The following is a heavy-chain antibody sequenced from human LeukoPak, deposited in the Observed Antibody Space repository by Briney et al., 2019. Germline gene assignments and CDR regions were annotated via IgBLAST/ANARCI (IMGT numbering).Heavy chain of an antibody. V-gene: IGHV1-3*01. Sequence: GASVKVSCKASGYTFTSYAMHWVRQAPGQRLEWMGWINAGNGNTKYSQKFQGRVTITRDTSASTAYMELSSLRSEDTAVYYCARDRDYYYDSSGYYAFDYWGQGTLVTVSS. D-gene: IGHD3-22*01. CDR2: INAGNGNT. CDR3: ARDRDYYYDSSGYYAFDY. CDR1: GYTFTSYA. J-gene: IGHJ4*02.